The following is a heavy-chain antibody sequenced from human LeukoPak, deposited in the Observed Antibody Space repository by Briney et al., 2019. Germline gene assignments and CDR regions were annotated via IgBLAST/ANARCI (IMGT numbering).Heavy chain of an antibody. CDR3: ARDLVSSGFDY. Sequence: GGSLRLSCAASGLTFSSYSMNWVRQAPGKGLEWVSSISSSSSYIYYADSVKGRFTISRDNAKNSLYLQMNSLRAEDTAVYYCARDLVSSGFDYWGQGTLVTVSS. CDR2: ISSSSSYI. D-gene: IGHD6-19*01. CDR1: GLTFSSYS. J-gene: IGHJ4*02. V-gene: IGHV3-21*01.